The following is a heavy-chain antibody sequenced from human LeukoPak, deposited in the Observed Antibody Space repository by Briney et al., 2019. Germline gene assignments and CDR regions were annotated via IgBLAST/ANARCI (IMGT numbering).Heavy chain of an antibody. V-gene: IGHV1-2*02. CDR3: ARDSSDVLAGYYHF. J-gene: IGHJ1*01. CDR1: GYTFNDYY. D-gene: IGHD3-9*01. Sequence: ASVTVTFQTSGYTFNDYYVHWVRQAPGQGLEWMGWINPNSGRTNYAPKFQARVTLTTDTSISTAYMELSGLISGDTALYYCARDSSDVLAGYYHFWGQGTLPTVSS. CDR2: INPNSGRT.